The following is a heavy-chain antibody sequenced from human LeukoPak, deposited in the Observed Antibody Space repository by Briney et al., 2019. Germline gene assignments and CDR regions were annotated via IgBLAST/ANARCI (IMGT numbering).Heavy chain of an antibody. D-gene: IGHD6-6*01. J-gene: IGHJ5*02. V-gene: IGHV4-39*01. Sequence: SETLSLTCTVSGGSISSSSHYWGWIRQPPGKGLEWIGSIYYSGSTYYNPSLKSRVTISVDTSKNQFSLKLSSVTAADTAVYYCARRSSSSPTPYWFDPWGQGTLVTVSS. CDR1: GGSISSSSHY. CDR2: IYYSGST. CDR3: ARRSSSSPTPYWFDP.